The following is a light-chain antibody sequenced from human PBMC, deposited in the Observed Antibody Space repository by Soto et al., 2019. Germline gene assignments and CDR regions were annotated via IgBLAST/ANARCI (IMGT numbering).Light chain of an antibody. CDR1: SSNIGAGYD. J-gene: IGLJ1*01. CDR2: ANS. V-gene: IGLV1-40*01. CDR3: QSYDTSPSGYV. Sequence: QSVLTQAPSVSGAPGQRVTISCTGSSSNIGAGYDVHWYQQFPGTAPKLLIYANSNRPAGVPDRFSGSKSGTSASLAITGLHAEDEADYYCQSYDTSPSGYVFGTGTKLTVL.